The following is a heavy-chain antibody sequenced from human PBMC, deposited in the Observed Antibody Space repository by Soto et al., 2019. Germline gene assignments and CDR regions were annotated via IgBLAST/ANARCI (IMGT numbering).Heavy chain of an antibody. D-gene: IGHD3-10*01. CDR3: ARDHGGATMALLY. Sequence: ASVKVSCKPSGYNFLNYGMSWVRQAPGQGPEWMGWISVYHGNTIYEQNFQGRDTMTTDTSRSTAYMELTSLRSDDTGVYYCARDHGGATMALLYWGKGTLVTVSS. CDR1: GYNFLNYG. CDR2: ISVYHGNT. J-gene: IGHJ4*02. V-gene: IGHV1-18*04.